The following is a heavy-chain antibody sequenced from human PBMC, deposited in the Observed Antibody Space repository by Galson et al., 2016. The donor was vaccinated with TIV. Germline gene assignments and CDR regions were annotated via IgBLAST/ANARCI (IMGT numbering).Heavy chain of an antibody. CDR2: IYHSGST. CDR3: ARDSHYGPYYYSMDV. CDR1: GGSISSSNW. V-gene: IGHV4-4*02. Sequence: ETLSLTCAVSGGSISSSNWWSWVRQPPGKGLEWIGEIYHSGSTNYNPSPKSRVTISVDKSKNQFSLKLSSVTAADTAVYYCARDSHYGPYYYSMDVWGQGTTVTVSS. J-gene: IGHJ6*02. D-gene: IGHD4-17*01.